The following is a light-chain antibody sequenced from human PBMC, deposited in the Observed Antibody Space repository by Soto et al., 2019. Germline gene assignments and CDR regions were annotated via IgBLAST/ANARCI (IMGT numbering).Light chain of an antibody. CDR2: KAS. CDR1: QSISSW. V-gene: IGKV1-5*03. Sequence: DIQMTQSPSTLSASVGDRVTITCRASQSISSWLAWYQQKPGKAPKLLIYKASSLESGVPSRFSGSGSGTEFTLTISSLQPDDFATYYGQQYNTYFRWAFGQGNKGEIK. CDR3: QQYNTYFRWA. J-gene: IGKJ1*01.